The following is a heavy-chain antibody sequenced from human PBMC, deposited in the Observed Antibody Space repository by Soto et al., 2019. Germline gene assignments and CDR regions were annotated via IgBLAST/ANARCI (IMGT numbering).Heavy chain of an antibody. CDR1: GFTFSSYW. CDR2: INSDGSST. J-gene: IGHJ4*02. CDR3: VRVIDYYDSSGSYLGFDY. V-gene: IGHV3-74*01. D-gene: IGHD3-22*01. Sequence: GGSLRLSCAASGFTFSSYWMHWVRQAPGKGLVWVSRINSDGSSTSYADSVKGRFTISRDNAKNTLYLQMNSLRAEDTAVYYCVRVIDYYDSSGSYLGFDYWGQGTLVTVSS.